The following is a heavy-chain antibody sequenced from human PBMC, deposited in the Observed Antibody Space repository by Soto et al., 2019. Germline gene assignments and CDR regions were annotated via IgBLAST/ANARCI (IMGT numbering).Heavy chain of an antibody. Sequence: QVQLQESGPGLVKASETLSLTCSVSGGSISRYYWSWIRQPPGKGLEWIGYAYYSGDTGYNPSLKKRVTRAVDEYKNQVSLKLSSVTAADTAVYYCARDRSTYGGGGTGEVKENWFDPWGQGALVTVSS. V-gene: IGHV4-59*01. D-gene: IGHD2-8*01. CDR1: GGSISRYY. CDR2: AYYSGDT. CDR3: ARDRSTYGGGGTGEVKENWFDP. J-gene: IGHJ5*02.